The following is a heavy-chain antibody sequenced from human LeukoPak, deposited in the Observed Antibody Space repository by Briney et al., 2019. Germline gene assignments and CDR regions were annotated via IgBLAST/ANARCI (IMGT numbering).Heavy chain of an antibody. CDR1: GFTFSNAW. D-gene: IGHD3-16*01. CDR3: TTDLGDGRGGF. CDR2: FKSKTDGGTT. V-gene: IGHV3-15*01. Sequence: GGSLRLSCVASGFTFSNAWMSWVRQAPGKGLEWVGRFKSKTDGGTTDYAAPVKGRFTISRDDPKNTLYLQMSSLKTEDTALYYCTTDLGDGRGGFGGQGTLVTVSS. J-gene: IGHJ4*02.